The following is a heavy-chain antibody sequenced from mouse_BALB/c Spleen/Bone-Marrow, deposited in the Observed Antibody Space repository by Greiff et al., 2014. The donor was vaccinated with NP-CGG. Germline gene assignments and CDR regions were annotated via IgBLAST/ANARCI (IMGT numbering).Heavy chain of an antibody. CDR3: TTGTRFAY. CDR1: GYTFTSYW. V-gene: IGHV1-69*02. Sequence: VQLQQSGAELVRPGASVKLSRKASGYTFTSYWINWVKQRPGQGLEWIGNIYPSDSYTNYNQKFKDKATLTVDKSSSTAYMQLSSPTPEDSAVYYCTTGTRFAYWGQGTLVTVSA. CDR2: IYPSDSYT. J-gene: IGHJ3*01. D-gene: IGHD4-1*01.